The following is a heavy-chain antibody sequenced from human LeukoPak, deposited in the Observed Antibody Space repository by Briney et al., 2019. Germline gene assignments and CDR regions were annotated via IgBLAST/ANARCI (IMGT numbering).Heavy chain of an antibody. D-gene: IGHD6-6*01. CDR3: ARASIAPTLYYFDY. Sequence: QSGGSLRLSCAASGFTFSSYGMHWVRQAPGKGLEWVAFIWYDGSNKYYADSVKGRFTISRDNSKNTLYLQMNSLRAEDTAVYYCARASIAPTLYYFDYWGQGTLVTVSS. J-gene: IGHJ4*02. CDR1: GFTFSSYG. CDR2: IWYDGSNK. V-gene: IGHV3-33*01.